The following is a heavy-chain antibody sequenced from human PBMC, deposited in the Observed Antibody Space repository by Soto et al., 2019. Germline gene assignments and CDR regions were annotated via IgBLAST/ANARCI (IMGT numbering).Heavy chain of an antibody. D-gene: IGHD1-1*01. Sequence: QVHLVQSGAEVKKPGASVKVSCKASGYTFTSYGITWVRQAPGQGLEWMGWINAHNGNTDYAQKRQGRVIVTRDTSTSTAYMELRSLRSDDTAVYYCARGRYGDYWGQGALVTVSS. V-gene: IGHV1-18*01. CDR2: INAHNGNT. CDR3: ARGRYGDY. CDR1: GYTFTSYG. J-gene: IGHJ4*02.